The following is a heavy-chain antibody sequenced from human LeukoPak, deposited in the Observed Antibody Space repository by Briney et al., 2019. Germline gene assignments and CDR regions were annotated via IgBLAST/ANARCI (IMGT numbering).Heavy chain of an antibody. J-gene: IGHJ4*02. V-gene: IGHV4-59*01. CDR3: ARAPNYPFITGVDY. CDR1: GGSLSGYY. D-gene: IGHD4/OR15-4a*01. Sequence: SETLSLTCAVYGGSLSGYYWSWIRQPPGKGLEWIGYIYYSGSTNYNPSLKSRVTISVDTSKNQFSLKLSSVTAADTAVYYCARAPNYPFITGVDYWGQGTLVTVSS. CDR2: IYYSGST.